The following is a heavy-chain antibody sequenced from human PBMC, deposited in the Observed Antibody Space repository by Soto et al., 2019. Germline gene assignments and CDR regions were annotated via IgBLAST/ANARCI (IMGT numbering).Heavy chain of an antibody. J-gene: IGHJ5*02. V-gene: IGHV4-30-2*01. CDR1: GGSLSSGGYS. CDR2: IYHSGST. Sequence: QLQLQESGSGLVKPSQTLSLTCAVSGGSLSSGGYSWSWIRQPPGKGLERIGYIYHSGSTYYNPSLKSRVTIAVDRTKDQFSLKLSSETAADTAVYYCARVPEPWGQGTLVTVSS. CDR3: ARVPEP.